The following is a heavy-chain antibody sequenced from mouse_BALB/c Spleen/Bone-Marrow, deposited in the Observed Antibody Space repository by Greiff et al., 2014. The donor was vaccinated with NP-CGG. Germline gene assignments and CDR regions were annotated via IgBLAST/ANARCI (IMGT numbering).Heavy chain of an antibody. CDR1: GFNIKDAY. CDR3: APYFYGSSQFAY. V-gene: IGHV14-3*02. J-gene: IGHJ3*01. Sequence: VQLQQSGAELVKPGASVKLSCTASGFNIKDAYMHWVKQRPEQGLEWIGRIDRANGNTKYDPKFQGKATITADTSSNTAYLQLSSLTSEDAAVYYCAPYFYGSSQFAYWGQGTLVTVSA. D-gene: IGHD1-1*01. CDR2: IDRANGNT.